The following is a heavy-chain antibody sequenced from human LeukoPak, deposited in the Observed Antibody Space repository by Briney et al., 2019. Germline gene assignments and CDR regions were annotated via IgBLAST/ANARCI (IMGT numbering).Heavy chain of an antibody. CDR3: ATDQRFLEWLFNY. D-gene: IGHD3-3*01. V-gene: IGHV1-24*01. CDR1: GYTLTELS. CDR2: FDPEDGET. Sequence: ASVKVSCKXSGYTLTELSMHWVRQAPGKGLEWMGGFDPEDGETIYAQKFQGRVTMTEDTSTDTAYMELSSLRSEDTAVYYCATDQRFLEWLFNYWGQGTLVTVSS. J-gene: IGHJ4*02.